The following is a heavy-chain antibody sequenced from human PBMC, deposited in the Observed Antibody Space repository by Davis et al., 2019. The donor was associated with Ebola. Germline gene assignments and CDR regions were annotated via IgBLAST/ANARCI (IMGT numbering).Heavy chain of an antibody. Sequence: GESLKISCAASGFTFDDYALHWVRQSPGKGLEWVSLISGNGGTTYYGDSVKGRFTISRDNSKNSLYLHMNSLRTEDTALYYCGKDRRSIYYEILTGKRGDHYYYGLDAWGQGTTVTVSS. V-gene: IGHV3-43*02. CDR3: GKDRRSIYYEILTGKRGDHYYYGLDA. D-gene: IGHD3-9*01. CDR2: ISGNGGTT. CDR1: GFTFDDYA. J-gene: IGHJ6*02.